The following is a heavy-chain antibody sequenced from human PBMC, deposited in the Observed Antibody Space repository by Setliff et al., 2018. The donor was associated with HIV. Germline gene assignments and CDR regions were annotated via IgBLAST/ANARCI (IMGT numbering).Heavy chain of an antibody. CDR3: ARGYLISGTQKSYYMDV. CDR2: MNPNSGNT. V-gene: IGHV1-8*03. D-gene: IGHD1-26*01. Sequence: ASVKVSCKASGYIFTSYDINWVRQATGQGLEWMGWMNPNSGNTGYAQKLQGRVTITRNTSINTAYMELSSLRPEDTAVYYCARGYLISGTQKSYYMDVWGKGTTVTVSS. J-gene: IGHJ6*03. CDR1: GYIFTSYD.